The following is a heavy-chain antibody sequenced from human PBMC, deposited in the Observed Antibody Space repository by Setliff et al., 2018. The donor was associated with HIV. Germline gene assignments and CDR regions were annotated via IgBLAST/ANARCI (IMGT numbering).Heavy chain of an antibody. J-gene: IGHJ4*02. V-gene: IGHV1-18*01. CDR3: ARDRIPSKWLLESDY. CDR2: ISPYNGNT. Sequence: ASVKVSCKASGYTFTNFGITWVRQAPGQGLEWMGWISPYNGNTNYAPELHGRVTMTTDTSTSTASLELRSLSSDDTAVYYCARDRIPSKWLLESDYWGQGTLVTVSS. CDR1: GYTFTNFG. D-gene: IGHD3-22*01.